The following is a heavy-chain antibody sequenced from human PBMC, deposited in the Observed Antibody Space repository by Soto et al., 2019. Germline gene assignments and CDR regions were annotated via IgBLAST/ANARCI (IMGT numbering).Heavy chain of an antibody. CDR3: ATDGQITIFGVASAPYAMDV. Sequence: ASVKVSCKASGGTLSNLAINWVRQAPGQGLEWMGGITPILGAANYAQKFQGRVSIIPDESTSTVYMDLSSLRSDDTAMYYCATDGQITIFGVASAPYAMDVWGQGTTVPVSS. D-gene: IGHD3-3*01. CDR1: GGTLSNLA. J-gene: IGHJ6*02. V-gene: IGHV1-69*13. CDR2: ITPILGAA.